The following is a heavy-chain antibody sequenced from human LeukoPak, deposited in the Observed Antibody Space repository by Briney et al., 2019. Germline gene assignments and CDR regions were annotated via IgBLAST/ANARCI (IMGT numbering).Heavy chain of an antibody. Sequence: SETLSLTCTVSGGSISSYYWSWIRQPPGKGLEWIGYIYYSGSTNYNPSLKSRVTISVDTSKNQFSLKLNSVTAADTAVYFCAREHGGSEGGGFYFDHWGQGTLVTVSS. CDR1: GGSISSYY. CDR3: AREHGGSEGGGFYFDH. CDR2: IYYSGST. D-gene: IGHD3-16*01. V-gene: IGHV4-59*01. J-gene: IGHJ4*02.